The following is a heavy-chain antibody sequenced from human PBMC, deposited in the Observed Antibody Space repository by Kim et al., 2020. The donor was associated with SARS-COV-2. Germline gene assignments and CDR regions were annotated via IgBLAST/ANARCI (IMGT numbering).Heavy chain of an antibody. J-gene: IGHJ6*02. CDR1: GYTFTSYG. CDR3: ARGGRDSSSWYEELNYYYYGMDV. V-gene: IGHV1-18*01. D-gene: IGHD6-13*01. Sequence: ASVKVSCKASGYTFTSYGISWVRQAPGQGLEWMGWISAYNGNTNYAQKLQGRVTMTTDTSTSTAYVELRSLRSDDTAVYYCARGGRDSSSWYEELNYYYYGMDVWGQGTTVTVSS. CDR2: ISAYNGNT.